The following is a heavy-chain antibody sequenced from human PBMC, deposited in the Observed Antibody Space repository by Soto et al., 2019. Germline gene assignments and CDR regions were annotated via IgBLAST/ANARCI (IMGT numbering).Heavy chain of an antibody. CDR1: GGSFSGYY. V-gene: IGHV4-34*01. Sequence: SETLSLTCAVYGGSFSGYYWSWIRQPPGKGLEWIGEINHSGSTNYNPSLKSRVTMSVDTSKNQFSLKLSSVTAADTAVYYCARGHGTSLRNWFDPWGQGTLVTVSS. D-gene: IGHD2-2*01. J-gene: IGHJ5*02. CDR2: INHSGST. CDR3: ARGHGTSLRNWFDP.